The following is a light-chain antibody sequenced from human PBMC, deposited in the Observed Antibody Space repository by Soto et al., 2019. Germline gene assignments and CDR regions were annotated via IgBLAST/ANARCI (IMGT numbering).Light chain of an antibody. CDR1: QSVSID. CDR3: QQRSNWTLT. CDR2: GAS. Sequence: DIVMTQSPLSLPVPPGEPATLSCRDSQSVSIDLAWYQQRRGQAPRVXIYGASNRETGIPARFSGSGSGTECTLTISSLEPADFAVYDCQQRSNWTLTFGQGTRLEIK. V-gene: IGKV3-11*01. J-gene: IGKJ5*01.